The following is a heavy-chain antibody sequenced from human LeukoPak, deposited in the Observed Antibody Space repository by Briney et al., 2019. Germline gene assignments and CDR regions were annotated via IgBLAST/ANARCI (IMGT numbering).Heavy chain of an antibody. V-gene: IGHV1-69*13. Sequence: ASVKVSCKASGYTFTGYYMHWVRQAPGQGLEWMGGIIPIFGTANYAQKFQGRVTITADESTSTAYMELSSLRSEDTAVYYCARGKAAAGTILPDAFDIWGQGTMVTVSS. CDR1: GYTFTGYY. CDR2: IIPIFGTA. D-gene: IGHD6-13*01. J-gene: IGHJ3*02. CDR3: ARGKAAAGTILPDAFDI.